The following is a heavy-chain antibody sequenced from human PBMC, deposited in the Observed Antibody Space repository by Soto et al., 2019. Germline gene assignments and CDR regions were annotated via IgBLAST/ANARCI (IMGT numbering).Heavy chain of an antibody. CDR3: ARRGGAYCSGGSCYSVYYGMDV. J-gene: IGHJ6*02. Sequence: GESLKISCKGSGYSFTSYWISWVRQMPGKGLEWMGRIDPSDSYTNYSPSFQGHVTISADKSISTAYLQWSSLKASDTAMYYCARRGGAYCSGGSCYSVYYGMDVWGQGTTVTVSS. CDR2: IDPSDSYT. CDR1: GYSFTSYW. D-gene: IGHD2-15*01. V-gene: IGHV5-10-1*01.